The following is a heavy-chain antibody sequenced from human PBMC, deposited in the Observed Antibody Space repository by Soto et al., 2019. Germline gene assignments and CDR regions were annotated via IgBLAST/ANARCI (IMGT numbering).Heavy chain of an antibody. CDR2: IIPISGKA. J-gene: IGHJ3*01. CDR1: GGIFSNYA. CDR3: ARSGAVVNAFDV. Sequence: QVQLVQSGAEVKKPGSSVKVSCKASGGIFSNYAISWVRQVPGQGLEWMGGIIPISGKANYAQKVQGRVTITADASTRTAYMELSSLRSEDTAVEYCARSGAVVNAFDVWGQGTMVTVSS. D-gene: IGHD2-21*01. V-gene: IGHV1-69*12.